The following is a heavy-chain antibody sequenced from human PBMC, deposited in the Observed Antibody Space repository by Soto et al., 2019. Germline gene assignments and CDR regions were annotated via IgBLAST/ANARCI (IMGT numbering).Heavy chain of an antibody. CDR3: ARDLGRGWGPSGYYYGMDV. V-gene: IGHV1-2*02. Sequence: GASVKVSCKASGYTFTGYYMHWVRQAPGQGLEWMGWINPNSGGTNYAQKFQGRVTMTRDTSINTAYMELSRLRSDDTAVYYCARDLGRGWGPSGYYYGMDVWGQGTTVTVSS. J-gene: IGHJ6*02. CDR2: INPNSGGT. D-gene: IGHD6-19*01. CDR1: GYTFTGYY.